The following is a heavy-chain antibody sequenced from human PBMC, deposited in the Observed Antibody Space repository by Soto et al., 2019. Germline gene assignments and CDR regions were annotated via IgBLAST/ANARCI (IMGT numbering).Heavy chain of an antibody. CDR3: AGGYRQSGYSSSWVFDY. J-gene: IGHJ4*02. V-gene: IGHV4-31*03. CDR1: GGSINSGGYY. Sequence: QVQLQESGPGLVKPSQTLSLICTVSGGSINSGGYYWNWIRQHPGKGLEWIGYIYYSGRTYYNPFLRNRVTRSGDTSENQFSLKRSSVTAADTAVYFCAGGYRQSGYSSSWVFDYWGQGTLVNVSS. CDR2: IYYSGRT. D-gene: IGHD6-13*01.